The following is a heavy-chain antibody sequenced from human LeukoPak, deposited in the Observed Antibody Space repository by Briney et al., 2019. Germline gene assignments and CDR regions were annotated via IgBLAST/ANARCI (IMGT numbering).Heavy chain of an antibody. CDR2: IGTAGDT. D-gene: IGHD2-15*01. V-gene: IGHV3-13*01. CDR3: ARARYCSGGSCPEGNDAFDI. Sequence: GGSLRLFCAASGFTFSSYDMHWVRQATGKGLEWVSAIGTAGDTYYPGSVKGRFTISRENAKNSLYLQMNSLRAGDTAVYYCARARYCSGGSCPEGNDAFDIWGQGTMVTVSS. CDR1: GFTFSSYD. J-gene: IGHJ3*02.